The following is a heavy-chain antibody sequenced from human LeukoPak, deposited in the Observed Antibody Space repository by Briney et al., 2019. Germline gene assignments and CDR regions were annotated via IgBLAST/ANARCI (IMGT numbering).Heavy chain of an antibody. CDR3: AKSSVWVAADQPPFYYYYYGMDV. D-gene: IGHD2-15*01. V-gene: IGHV3-23*01. CDR1: GFTFSSYD. J-gene: IGHJ6*02. CDR2: ISGSGGST. Sequence: GGSLRLSCAASGFTFSSYDMSWVRQAPGKGLEWVSAISGSGGSTYYADSVKGRFTISRDNSKNTLYLQMNSLRAEDTAVYYCAKSSVWVAADQPPFYYYYYGMDVWGQGTTVTVSS.